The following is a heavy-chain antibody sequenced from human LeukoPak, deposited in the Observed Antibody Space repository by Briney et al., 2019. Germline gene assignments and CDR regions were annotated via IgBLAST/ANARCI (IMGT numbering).Heavy chain of an antibody. CDR1: GGSITSSNYF. CDR3: ARQFHYYDNSGQNYFDY. V-gene: IGHV4-39*01. D-gene: IGHD3-22*01. J-gene: IGHJ4*02. CDR2: IYYSGST. Sequence: SETLSLTCTVSGGSITSSNYFWGWIRQSPGKGLEWIGSIYYSGSTYYNPSLKSRVIISVDTSKNQFSLKLSSVTAADTAVYYCARQFHYYDNSGQNYFDYWGQGTLVTVSS.